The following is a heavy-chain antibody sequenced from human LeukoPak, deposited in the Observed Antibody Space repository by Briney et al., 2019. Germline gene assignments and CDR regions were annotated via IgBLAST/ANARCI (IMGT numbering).Heavy chain of an antibody. V-gene: IGHV1-69*13. D-gene: IGHD2-8*01. J-gene: IGHJ3*02. CDR3: ARGGVLMVYAIRKDAFDI. CDR1: GGTFSSYA. Sequence: ASVKVSCKASGGTFSSYAISWVRQAPGQGLEWMGGIIPIFATTNYAQKFQGRVTITADESTSTAYMELSRLRSDDTAVYYCARGGVLMVYAIRKDAFDIWGQGTMVTVSS. CDR2: IIPIFATT.